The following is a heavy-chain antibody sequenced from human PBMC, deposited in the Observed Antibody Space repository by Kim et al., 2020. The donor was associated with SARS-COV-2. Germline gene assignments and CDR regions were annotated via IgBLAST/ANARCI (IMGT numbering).Heavy chain of an antibody. CDR2: GGST. V-gene: IGHV1-46*03. Sequence: GGSTNYAQKSQGRVTMTRDTSTSTVYMELSSLRFEDTGVYYCARTRGMDVWGQGTTVTVSS. CDR3: ARTRGMDV. J-gene: IGHJ6*02.